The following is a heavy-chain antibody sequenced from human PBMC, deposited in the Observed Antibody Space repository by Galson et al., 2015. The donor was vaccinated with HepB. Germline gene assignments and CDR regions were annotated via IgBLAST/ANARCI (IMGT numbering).Heavy chain of an antibody. J-gene: IGHJ3*02. V-gene: IGHV3-73*01. CDR2: IKSRAHNYAT. Sequence: SLRLSCAASGFTFSGSALHWVRQASGRGLGWVGRIKSRAHNYATAYAASVKGRFTISSDDSKNTAYLQMNSLKTEDTAVYYCTRLPEASFGFDIWGQGTMVTVSS. CDR3: TRLPEASFGFDI. CDR1: GFTFSGSA. D-gene: IGHD3-16*01.